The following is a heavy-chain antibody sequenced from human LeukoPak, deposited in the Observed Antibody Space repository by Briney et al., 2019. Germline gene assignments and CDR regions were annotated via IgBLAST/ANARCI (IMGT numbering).Heavy chain of an antibody. CDR3: ARGTVWDYDILTGYFLFDY. CDR1: GYTFTSYG. D-gene: IGHD3-9*01. Sequence: ASVKVSCKASGYTFTSYGYSWVRQAPGQGLEWMGWISAYNGNTNYAQKLQGRVTMTTVTSTNTVYMELRSLTSDDTAVYYCARGTVWDYDILTGYFLFDYWGQGTLVTVSS. CDR2: ISAYNGNT. J-gene: IGHJ4*02. V-gene: IGHV1-18*01.